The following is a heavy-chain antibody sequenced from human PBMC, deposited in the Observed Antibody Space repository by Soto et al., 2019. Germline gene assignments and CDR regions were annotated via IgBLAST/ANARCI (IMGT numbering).Heavy chain of an antibody. D-gene: IGHD4-17*01. V-gene: IGHV1-2*02. J-gene: IGHJ5*02. CDR2: INPKSDDT. CDR3: ARKHYIDYIRWGFDP. CDR1: GYPFSDNQ. Sequence: ASVKVSCKASGYPFSDNQIHWLRRAPGQGLEWMGRINPKSDDTNYAQKFQGRVTMTRDTSIDTAYLELTGLTSDDTATYYCARKHYIDYIRWGFDPWGQGTLVTVYS.